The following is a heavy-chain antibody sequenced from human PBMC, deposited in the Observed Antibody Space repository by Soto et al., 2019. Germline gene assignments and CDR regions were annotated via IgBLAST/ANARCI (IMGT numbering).Heavy chain of an antibody. V-gene: IGHV4-59*01. CDR3: ARGLTYYDFWRVWFDP. J-gene: IGHJ5*02. CDR1: GGSISSYY. Sequence: SETLSLTCTVSGGSISSYYWSWIRQPPGKGLEWIGYIYYSGSTNYNPSLKSRVTISVDTSKNQFSLKLSSVTAADTAVYYCARGLTYYDFWRVWFDPWRQGTLVTVSS. D-gene: IGHD3-3*01. CDR2: IYYSGST.